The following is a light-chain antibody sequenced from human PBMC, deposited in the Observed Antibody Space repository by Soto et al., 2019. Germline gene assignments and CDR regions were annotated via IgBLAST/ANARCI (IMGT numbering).Light chain of an antibody. V-gene: IGKV1-5*01. CDR3: QQYNSYSALT. Sequence: DIQMTQSPSTLSASVGDRVTITCRASQSISSWLAWYQQKPGKAPKLRIYDASSLESGVPSRFSGSGSGTEFTLTISSLQPDDFATYYCQQYNSYSALTFGGGTKVEIK. CDR2: DAS. CDR1: QSISSW. J-gene: IGKJ4*01.